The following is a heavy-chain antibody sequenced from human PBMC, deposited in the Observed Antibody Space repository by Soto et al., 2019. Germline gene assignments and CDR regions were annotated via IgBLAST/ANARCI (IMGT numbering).Heavy chain of an antibody. V-gene: IGHV1-18*01. CDR3: AIAFGRLDP. J-gene: IGHJ5*02. CDR2: ISVYNGNP. Sequence: GASVKVSCKASGYTFTSYAFSWVRQAPGQGLEWMGWISVYNGNPVYAQSLQGRITMTTDTSTRTAYMELSSLTSDDTAVYYCAIAFGRLDPWGQGTLVTVSS. CDR1: GYTFTSYA. D-gene: IGHD3-10*01.